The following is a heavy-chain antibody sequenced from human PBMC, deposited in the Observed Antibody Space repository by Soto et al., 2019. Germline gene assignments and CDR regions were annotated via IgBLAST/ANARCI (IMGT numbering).Heavy chain of an antibody. V-gene: IGHV4-39*01. CDR3: ARHRIGGYYFDY. CDR1: GGSISSSSYY. CDR2: IYYSGST. Sequence: QLQLQESGPGLVKPSETLSLTCTVSGGSISSSSYYWGWIRQPPGKGLEWIGSIYYSGSTYYNPSLKSRVTISVDTSKNQFSLKLSSVTAADTAVYYCARHRIGGYYFDYWGQGTLVTVSS. J-gene: IGHJ4*02.